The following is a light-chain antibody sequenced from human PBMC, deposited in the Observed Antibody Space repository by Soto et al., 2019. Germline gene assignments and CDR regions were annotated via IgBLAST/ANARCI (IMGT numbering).Light chain of an antibody. V-gene: IGLV2-14*03. Sequence: QSALTQPASVSGSPGQSITISCTGTRSDIGACNFVSWYQQHPGEVPKLILYDVNVRPSGVSNRFSGSKSGNTASLTISGLQAEDEADYYCTSWTTSTTMIFGGGTKVTV. CDR2: DVN. J-gene: IGLJ2*01. CDR3: TSWTTSTTMI. CDR1: RSDIGACNF.